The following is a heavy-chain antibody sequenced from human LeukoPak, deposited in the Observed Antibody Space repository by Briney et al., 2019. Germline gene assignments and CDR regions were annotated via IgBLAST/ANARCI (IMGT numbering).Heavy chain of an antibody. CDR2: ISGSGGST. D-gene: IGHD5-12*01. Sequence: GGSLRLSCAASGFTFSSYAMSWVRQAPGKGLEWVSAISGSGGSTYYADSVKGRFTISRDNSKNTLYLQMNSLRAEDTAVYYCAKAGYGRDWSTGADYWGQGTLVTVSS. V-gene: IGHV3-23*01. CDR3: AKAGYGRDWSTGADY. CDR1: GFTFSSYA. J-gene: IGHJ4*02.